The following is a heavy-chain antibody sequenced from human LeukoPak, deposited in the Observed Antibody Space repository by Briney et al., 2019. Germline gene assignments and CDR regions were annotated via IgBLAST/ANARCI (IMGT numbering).Heavy chain of an antibody. Sequence: GGSLRLSCVVSGFTFSSYAMNWVRQAPGKGLEWVSYISSICTTIYYADSVKGRFTISRDNAKNSLFLQMHSLRYEDTAVYYCARDQLGMVRGGPDYWGQGTLVTVSS. J-gene: IGHJ4*02. V-gene: IGHV3-48*02. CDR2: ISSICTTI. CDR3: ARDQLGMVRGGPDY. CDR1: GFTFSSYA. D-gene: IGHD3-10*01.